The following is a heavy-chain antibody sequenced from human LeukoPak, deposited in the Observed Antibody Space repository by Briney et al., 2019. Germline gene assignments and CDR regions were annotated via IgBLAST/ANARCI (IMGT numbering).Heavy chain of an antibody. V-gene: IGHV3-53*01. J-gene: IGHJ5*02. CDR3: AKEATPTGYNWFDP. CDR1: GFTVSSNY. Sequence: GGSLRLSCAASGFTVSSNYMSWVRQAPGKGLEWVSVIYSGGSSYYADSVKGRFTISRDNSKNTLYLQMNSLRAEDTAVYYCAKEATPTGYNWFDPWGQGTLVTVSS. D-gene: IGHD1-14*01. CDR2: IYSGGSS.